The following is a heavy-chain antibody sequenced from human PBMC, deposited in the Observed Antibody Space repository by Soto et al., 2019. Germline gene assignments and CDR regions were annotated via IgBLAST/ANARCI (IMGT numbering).Heavy chain of an antibody. J-gene: IGHJ6*02. CDR3: ARRGTMPLRHQYYYGSNYYYGMDV. Sequence: ASVKVSCKASGYTFTSYYMHWVRQAPGQGLEWMGIISPSGGSTSYAQKFQGRVTMTRDTSTSTVYMELSSLRSEDTAVYYCARRGTMPLRHQYYYGSNYYYGMDVWGQGTTVTVSS. D-gene: IGHD3-10*01. CDR1: GYTFTSYY. CDR2: ISPSGGST. V-gene: IGHV1-46*01.